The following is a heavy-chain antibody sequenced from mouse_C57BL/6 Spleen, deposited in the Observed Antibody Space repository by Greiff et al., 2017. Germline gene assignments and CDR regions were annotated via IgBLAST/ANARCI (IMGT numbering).Heavy chain of an antibody. V-gene: IGHV1-18*01. CDR2: INPNNGGT. CDR1: GYTFTDYN. J-gene: IGHJ3*01. CDR3: ARGGNGGFAY. Sequence: EVQLQQSGPELVKPGASVKIPCKASGYTFTDYNMAWVKQSNGKSLEGIGDINPNNGGTIYNQKFKGKATLTVAKSSRTAYMGLRSLTSADTAVYYCARGGNGGFAYWGQGTLVTVSA.